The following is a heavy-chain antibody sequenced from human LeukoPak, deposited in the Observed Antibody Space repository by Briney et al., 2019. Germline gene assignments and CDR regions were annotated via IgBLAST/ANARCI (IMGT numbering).Heavy chain of an antibody. Sequence: GSVKVSCKASGYTFTSYYMHWMRQAPGQGLEWMGIINPSGGSTSYAQKFQGRVTMTRDTSTSTVYMELSSLRSEDTAVYYCARDSSSLDFDYWGQGTLVTVSS. CDR2: INPSGGST. V-gene: IGHV1-46*01. D-gene: IGHD6-6*01. CDR1: GYTFTSYY. CDR3: ARDSSSLDFDY. J-gene: IGHJ4*02.